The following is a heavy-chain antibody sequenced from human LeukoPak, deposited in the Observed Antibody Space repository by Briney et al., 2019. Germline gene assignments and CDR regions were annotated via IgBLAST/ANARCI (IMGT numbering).Heavy chain of an antibody. V-gene: IGHV3-48*03. CDR1: GFTFSSYE. D-gene: IGHD2-21*02. J-gene: IGHJ4*02. Sequence: GGSLRLSCTASGFTFSSYEMNWVRQAPGKGLDGISYIHRGASAIYYADSVKGRFAISRDDAKNSLYLQMDSLRVEDTAIYYCARGHSDALFYWGQGTRVTVSS. CDR2: IHRGASAI. CDR3: ARGHSDALFY.